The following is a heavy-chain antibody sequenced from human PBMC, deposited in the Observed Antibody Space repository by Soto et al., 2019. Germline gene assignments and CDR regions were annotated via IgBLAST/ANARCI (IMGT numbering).Heavy chain of an antibody. Sequence: QVQLVQSGAEVKKPGASVKVSCKASGYTFTSYDINWVRQATGQGLEWMGWMNPNSGNTSYAQKFQGRVTMTRNTAMSTAYMELSSLRSEDTAVYYCASPARNYDFWSGYSFDIWGQGTMVTVSS. J-gene: IGHJ3*02. CDR3: ASPARNYDFWSGYSFDI. V-gene: IGHV1-8*01. CDR2: MNPNSGNT. CDR1: GYTFTSYD. D-gene: IGHD3-3*01.